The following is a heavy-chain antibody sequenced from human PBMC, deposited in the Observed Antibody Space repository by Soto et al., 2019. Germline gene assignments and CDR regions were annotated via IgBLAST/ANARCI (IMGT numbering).Heavy chain of an antibody. CDR2: ITAGGDGT. Sequence: EVQVLESGGGLVQPGGSLRLSCEASGITFSNYMMTWIRQAPGKGLEWVSTITAGGDGTYYADSVKGRFTMSRETSKNTXXLQMNGLRAEDTAVYYCAPHVYCSGGSCQYDAFAIRGQGTMVTVSS. J-gene: IGHJ3*02. D-gene: IGHD2-15*01. CDR3: APHVYCSGGSCQYDAFAI. V-gene: IGHV3-23*01. CDR1: GITFSNYM.